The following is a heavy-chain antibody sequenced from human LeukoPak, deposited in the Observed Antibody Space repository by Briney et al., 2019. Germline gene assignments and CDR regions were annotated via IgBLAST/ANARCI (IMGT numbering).Heavy chain of an antibody. Sequence: SETLSLTCTVSGGSISSYYWSWIRQPPGKGLEWIGYIYYSGSTNYNPSLKSRVTISVDTSKNQFSLMLSSVTAADTAVYYCARDANSSPRRWFDPWGQGTLVTVSS. D-gene: IGHD4/OR15-4a*01. CDR2: IYYSGST. CDR1: GGSISSYY. V-gene: IGHV4-59*12. CDR3: ARDANSSPRRWFDP. J-gene: IGHJ5*02.